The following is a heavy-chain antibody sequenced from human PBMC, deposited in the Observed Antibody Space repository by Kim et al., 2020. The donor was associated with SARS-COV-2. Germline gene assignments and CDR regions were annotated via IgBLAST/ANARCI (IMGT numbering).Heavy chain of an antibody. Sequence: ASVKVSCKASGYTFTSYDINWVRQATGQGLEWMGWMNPNSGNTGYAQKFQGRVTMTRNTSISTAYMELSSLRSEDTAVYYCARAHTPTRGYDFWSGYPPKYYYYYMDVWGKGTTVTVSS. V-gene: IGHV1-8*01. CDR2: MNPNSGNT. CDR1: GYTFTSYD. J-gene: IGHJ6*03. CDR3: ARAHTPTRGYDFWSGYPPKYYYYYMDV. D-gene: IGHD3-3*01.